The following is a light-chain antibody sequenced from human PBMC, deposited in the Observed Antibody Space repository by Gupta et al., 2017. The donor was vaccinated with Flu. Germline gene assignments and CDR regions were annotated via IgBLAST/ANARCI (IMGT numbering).Light chain of an antibody. CDR1: QSVRTS. Sequence: EIVMTQSPVTLSVSPGERATLSCRASQSVRTSLAWYQQKPGQAPRPLIHGASIRDTGIPDRFGGSGSGTEFTLTISSLQSEDFAVYYCQQYYKWPPSITFGQGTRLELK. V-gene: IGKV3-15*01. CDR2: GAS. J-gene: IGKJ5*01. CDR3: QQYYKWPPSIT.